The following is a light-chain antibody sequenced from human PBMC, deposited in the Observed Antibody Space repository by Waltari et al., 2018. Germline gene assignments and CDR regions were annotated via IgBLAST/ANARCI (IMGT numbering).Light chain of an antibody. CDR2: AAS. CDR3: QQSYSTPPFT. Sequence: DIQMIQSPASLSASVGDRVTITCRASQSISSYLYWYQQKPGKEPKLLIYAASSLQSGVLSRFCGSGSGTDFTLSISCLQPEDFATYYCQQSYSTPPFTFGPGTKVDIK. J-gene: IGKJ3*01. CDR1: QSISSY. V-gene: IGKV1-39*01.